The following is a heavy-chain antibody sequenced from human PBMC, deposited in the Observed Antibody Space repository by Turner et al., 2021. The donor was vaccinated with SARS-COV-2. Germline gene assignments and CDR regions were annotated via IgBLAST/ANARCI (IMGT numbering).Heavy chain of an antibody. CDR3: ARYCSGGSCYSFGYYYYGMDV. J-gene: IGHJ6*02. V-gene: IGHV1-69*01. CDR1: GGTLSSYS. Sequence: QVQLVQSGAEVKKPGSSVKVSCKASGGTLSSYSISWVRQAPGQGLEWMGGIIPIFGTANYAQKCQGRVTITADESTSTAYMELSSLRSEDTAVYYCARYCSGGSCYSFGYYYYGMDVWGQGTTVIVS. D-gene: IGHD2-15*01. CDR2: IIPIFGTA.